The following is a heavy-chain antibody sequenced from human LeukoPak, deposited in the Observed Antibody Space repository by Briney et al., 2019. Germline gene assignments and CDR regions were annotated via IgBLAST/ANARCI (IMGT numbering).Heavy chain of an antibody. J-gene: IGHJ4*02. CDR3: ASAEGNGYSGYAQGFDY. CDR1: GYTFTNYY. Sequence: SVKVSCKASGYTFTNYYMNWVRQAPGQGLEWMGRIIPILGIANYAQKFQGRVTITADKSTSTAYMELSSLRSEDTAVYYCASAEGNGYSGYAQGFDYWGQGTLVTVSS. D-gene: IGHD5-12*01. V-gene: IGHV1-69*02. CDR2: IIPILGIA.